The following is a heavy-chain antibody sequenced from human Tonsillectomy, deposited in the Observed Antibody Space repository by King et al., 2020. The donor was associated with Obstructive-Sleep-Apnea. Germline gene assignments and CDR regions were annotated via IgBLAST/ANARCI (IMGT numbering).Heavy chain of an antibody. Sequence: QLQESGPGLVKPSETLSLTCTVSGFSISSDYYWGWIRQPPGKGLEWIGSIYHSGSTDYNPSLNSRVTISVDTSKNQLSLRLSSVTATDTAVYFCARANSNAWNYYFYYGMDVWGQGTTVTVSS. CDR2: IYHSGST. J-gene: IGHJ6*02. CDR1: GFSISSDYY. V-gene: IGHV4-38-2*02. D-gene: IGHD6-13*01. CDR3: ARANSNAWNYYFYYGMDV.